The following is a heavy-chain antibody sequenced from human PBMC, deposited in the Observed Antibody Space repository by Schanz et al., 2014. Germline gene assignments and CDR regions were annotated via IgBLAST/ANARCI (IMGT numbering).Heavy chain of an antibody. CDR1: GFTFSSYG. Sequence: QVQLVESGGGVVQFGRSLRLSCVASGFTFSSYGMHWVRQAPGKGLEWVAVIWYDENNKYYADSVKGRFTMSRDNSKITLYLQMMSLEAEDTAVYSCARANCRRKINFDYWGRGTLVTVSS. J-gene: IGHJ4*02. CDR3: ARANCRRKINFDY. CDR2: IWYDENNK. V-gene: IGHV3-33*01. D-gene: IGHD2-21*01.